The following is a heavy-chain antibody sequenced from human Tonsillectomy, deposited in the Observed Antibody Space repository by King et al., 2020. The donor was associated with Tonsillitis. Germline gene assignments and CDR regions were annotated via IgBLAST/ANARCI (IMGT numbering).Heavy chain of an antibody. D-gene: IGHD6-13*01. CDR2: INPSGGST. V-gene: IGHV1-46*04. Sequence: VQLVESGAEVKKPGASVKVSCKASGYTFTSYYMHWVRQAPGQGLEWMGIINPSGGSTSYAQTLQGRVTITRDTSTSTVYMELSSLRSEATAVYYCARGRGAAAGIWELYYPYGMDVWGQGTTVTVSS. J-gene: IGHJ6*02. CDR3: ARGRGAAAGIWELYYPYGMDV. CDR1: GYTFTSYY.